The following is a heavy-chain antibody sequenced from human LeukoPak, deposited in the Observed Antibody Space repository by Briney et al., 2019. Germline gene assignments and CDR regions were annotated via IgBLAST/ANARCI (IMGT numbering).Heavy chain of an antibody. V-gene: IGHV3-53*01. Sequence: GGSLRLSCAASGFTVNNNYMNWVRQAPGKGLEWVSGIYGDGSTYCADSVKGRFTISRDSSKNTLFLQMNSLRAEDTAVYYCAIGSYCSGGSCYPLFDYWGRGTLVTVSS. CDR3: AIGSYCSGGSCYPLFDY. CDR2: IYGDGST. CDR1: GFTVNNNY. J-gene: IGHJ4*02. D-gene: IGHD2-15*01.